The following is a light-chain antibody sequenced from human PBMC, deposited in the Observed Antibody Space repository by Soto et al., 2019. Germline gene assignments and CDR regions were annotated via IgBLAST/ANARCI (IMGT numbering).Light chain of an antibody. CDR3: CSYAGSTTYV. J-gene: IGLJ1*01. V-gene: IGLV2-23*01. Sequence: QSVLTQPAPVSGTPGQPITISCSGTSGDVGTHNLVSWNQHHPGKAPNLMIYEGSKRPSGVSNRFSGTTSGNTASLTISGLQAEDEADYCCCSYAGSTTYVFGTGTKVTVL. CDR2: EGS. CDR1: SGDVGTHNL.